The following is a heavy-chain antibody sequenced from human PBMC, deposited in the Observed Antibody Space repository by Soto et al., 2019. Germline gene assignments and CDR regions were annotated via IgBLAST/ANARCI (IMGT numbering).Heavy chain of an antibody. V-gene: IGHV4-39*02. CDR2: IYYSGCT. D-gene: IGHD3-16*01. Sequence: QLQLQESGPGLVKPSETLSLTCTVSGGSISSSSYYWGWIRQPPGKGLEWIGSIYYSGCTYYNPSHKRRVTISVDTSKNQFSLKLSSVTAADTAVYYCARESYVLVYWGQGTLVTVSS. CDR1: GGSISSSSYY. CDR3: ARESYVLVY. J-gene: IGHJ4*02.